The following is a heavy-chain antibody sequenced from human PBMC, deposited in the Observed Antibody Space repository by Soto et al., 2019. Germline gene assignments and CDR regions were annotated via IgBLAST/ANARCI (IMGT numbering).Heavy chain of an antibody. CDR1: GFTFISYS. J-gene: IGHJ3*02. CDR2: IDTSSRTK. V-gene: IGHV3-48*02. D-gene: IGHD3-22*01. Sequence: GGSLRLSCAASGFTFISYSITWVRQAPGKGLEWVSYIDTSSRTKFYADSVKGRFTISRDNAKNSLFLQMNSLSDEDTAVYYCARDRYYDSSGYYTDAFDIWGQGTMVTVSS. CDR3: ARDRYYDSSGYYTDAFDI.